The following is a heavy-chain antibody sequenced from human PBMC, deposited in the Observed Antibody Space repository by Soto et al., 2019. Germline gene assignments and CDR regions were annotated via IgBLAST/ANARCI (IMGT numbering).Heavy chain of an antibody. Sequence: QVQLVQSGAEMKKPGSSVKVSCQSSGGTFNTYTMNWVRQGPGQGPEWMGDISPMFGAANYAPKFQGRVTSTADESTGTSYMQLSSLTSEDSALYFCAREVQVHTPAFVYWGQGTLVTVSS. V-gene: IGHV1-69*19. CDR3: AREVQVHTPAFVY. CDR2: ISPMFGAA. D-gene: IGHD3-10*01. CDR1: GGTFNTYT. J-gene: IGHJ4*02.